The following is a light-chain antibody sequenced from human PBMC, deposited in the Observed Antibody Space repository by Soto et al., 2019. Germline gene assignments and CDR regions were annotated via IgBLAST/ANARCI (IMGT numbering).Light chain of an antibody. J-gene: IGKJ5*01. Sequence: EIVLTQSPGTLPLSPGERATLSCRASQSVSSSYLAWYQQKPGQTPRLLIYGASSRATGIPDRFSGSGSGTDFTLTISRLEPEDFVVYYCQQYDSSSGITFGQGTRLEIK. V-gene: IGKV3-20*01. CDR2: GAS. CDR3: QQYDSSSGIT. CDR1: QSVSSSY.